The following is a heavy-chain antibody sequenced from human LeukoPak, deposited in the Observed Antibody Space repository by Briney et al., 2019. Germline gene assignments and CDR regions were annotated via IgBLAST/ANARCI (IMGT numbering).Heavy chain of an antibody. D-gene: IGHD1-26*01. Sequence: GGSLRLSCAASGFTFSDYYMSWIRQAPGKGLEWVSYISSSSSYTNYADSMKGRFTISRDNAKNSLYLQMNSLIAEDTAVYYCARDMTATSGSYYDYWGQGTLVTVS. CDR1: GFTFSDYY. J-gene: IGHJ4*02. CDR3: ARDMTATSGSYYDY. CDR2: ISSSSSYT. V-gene: IGHV3-11*06.